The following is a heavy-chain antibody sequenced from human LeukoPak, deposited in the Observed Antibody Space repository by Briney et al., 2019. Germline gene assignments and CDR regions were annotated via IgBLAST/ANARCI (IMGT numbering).Heavy chain of an antibody. CDR2: ISGSSSYI. CDR1: GFTFSSYN. D-gene: IGHD2-21*02. Sequence: GGSLRLSCVASGFTFSSYNMNWVRQAPGKGLEWVSSISGSSSYIFYADSVKGRFTISRDNSKNTLYLQINSLGAEDMAVYYCARSRGDGGSPVEYYYYYGVDVWGQGTTVTVSS. CDR3: ARSRGDGGSPVEYYYYYGVDV. V-gene: IGHV3-21*01. J-gene: IGHJ6*02.